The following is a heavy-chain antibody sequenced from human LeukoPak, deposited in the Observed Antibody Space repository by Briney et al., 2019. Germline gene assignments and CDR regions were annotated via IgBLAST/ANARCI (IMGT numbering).Heavy chain of an antibody. CDR1: GCSISSYY. J-gene: IGHJ4*02. Sequence: SETLSLTCTVSGCSISSYYWSWIRQPAGKGLEWIGRIYTSGSTNYNPYLKSRVTMSVDTSKNQFSLKLSSVTAANTAVYYCARAPPPYGDYLYYFDYWGQGTLVTVSS. D-gene: IGHD4-17*01. V-gene: IGHV4-4*07. CDR2: IYTSGST. CDR3: ARAPPPYGDYLYYFDY.